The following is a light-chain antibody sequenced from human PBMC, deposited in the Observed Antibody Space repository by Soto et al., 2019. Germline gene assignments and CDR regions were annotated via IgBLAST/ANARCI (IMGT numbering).Light chain of an antibody. Sequence: EIVLTQSPGTLSLSPVERATLSCRASQTVSSSYLAWYQQKPGQAPRLLIYGASNRATGIPDRVSGSGSGTDFTLTISRLEPEDFAVYYCQQKETFGQGTKVDIK. CDR2: GAS. V-gene: IGKV3-20*01. J-gene: IGKJ1*01. CDR3: QQKET. CDR1: QTVSSSY.